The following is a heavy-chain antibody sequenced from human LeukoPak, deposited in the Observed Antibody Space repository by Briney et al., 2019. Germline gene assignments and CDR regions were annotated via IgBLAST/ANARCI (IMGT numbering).Heavy chain of an antibody. CDR3: ARGMRDIVVVPAAHNPYYFDY. CDR1: GYTFTSYD. CDR2: MNPNSGNT. J-gene: IGHJ4*02. Sequence: GASVKVSCKASGYTFTSYDINWVRQATGQGLEWMGWMNPNSGNTGYAQKFQGRVTITRNTSISTAYMELSSLRSEDTAVYYCARGMRDIVVVPAAHNPYYFDYWGQGTLVTVSS. D-gene: IGHD2-2*01. V-gene: IGHV1-8*01.